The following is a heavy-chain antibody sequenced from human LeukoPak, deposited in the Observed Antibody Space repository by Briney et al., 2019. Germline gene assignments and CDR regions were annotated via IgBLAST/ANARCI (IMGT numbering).Heavy chain of an antibody. V-gene: IGHV4-59*01. Sequence: SETLSLTCTVSGGSISSYYWSWIRQPPGKGLEWIGYIYYSGSTNYNPSLKRRVTISVDTSKNQFSLKLSSVTAADTAVYYCARRGSGKGQFDYWGQGTLVTVSS. CDR3: ARRGSGKGQFDY. CDR1: GGSISSYY. J-gene: IGHJ4*02. CDR2: IYYSGST. D-gene: IGHD6-19*01.